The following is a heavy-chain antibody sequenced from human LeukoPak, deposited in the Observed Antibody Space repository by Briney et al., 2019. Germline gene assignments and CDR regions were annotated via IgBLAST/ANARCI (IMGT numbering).Heavy chain of an antibody. CDR2: NSAYNGNT. CDR3: AMVPAAMAYYYGMDV. CDR1: GYTFTSYG. D-gene: IGHD2-2*01. Sequence: ASVKVSCKASGYTFTSYGTSWVRQAPGQGLEWMGWNSAYNGNTNYAQKFQGRVTMTRDTSISTAYMELSRLRSDDTAVYYCAMVPAAMAYYYGMDVWGQGTTVTVSS. J-gene: IGHJ6*02. V-gene: IGHV1-18*01.